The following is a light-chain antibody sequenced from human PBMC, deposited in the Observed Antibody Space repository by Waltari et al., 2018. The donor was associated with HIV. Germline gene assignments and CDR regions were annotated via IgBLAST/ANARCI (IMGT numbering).Light chain of an antibody. CDR1: ALPKKF. Sequence: SYELTQPPSVSVSPGQTARITCSGDALPKKFAYWYQQKSGQPPVLVIYEDSKRPSGIPERFSGSSSGTMATLTISGAQVEDEADYYCYSIDSSGNHRVFGGGTKLTVL. CDR2: EDS. CDR3: YSIDSSGNHRV. J-gene: IGLJ2*01. V-gene: IGLV3-10*01.